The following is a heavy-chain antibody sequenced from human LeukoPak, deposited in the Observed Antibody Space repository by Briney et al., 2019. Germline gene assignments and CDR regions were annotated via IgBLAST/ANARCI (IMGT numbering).Heavy chain of an antibody. CDR1: GGSISSYY. CDR2: IYYSGYT. D-gene: IGHD3-16*01. V-gene: IGHV4-59*01. CDR3: ARETSQKGAHYMDV. J-gene: IGHJ6*03. Sequence: SETLSLTCTVSGGSISSYYWSWIRQPPGTGLEWIGDIYYSGYTNYNPSLKSRVTISVDTSKNQFSLKLRSVTAADTAVYYCARETSQKGAHYMDVWGKGTTVTISS.